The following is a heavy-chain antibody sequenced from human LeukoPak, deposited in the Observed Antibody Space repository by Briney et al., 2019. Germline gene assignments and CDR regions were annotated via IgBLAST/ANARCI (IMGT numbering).Heavy chain of an antibody. V-gene: IGHV4-4*07. Sequence: SETLSLTCTVSGGSLSSYYWSWLRQPAGKGLEWIGRIYTSGCTNYNPSLKSRVTMSVDTSKNQISLKLSSVTAADTAVYYCARDSFDYGGAHFDYWGQGTLVTVSS. CDR2: IYTSGCT. CDR1: GGSLSSYY. D-gene: IGHD4-23*01. CDR3: ARDSFDYGGAHFDY. J-gene: IGHJ4*02.